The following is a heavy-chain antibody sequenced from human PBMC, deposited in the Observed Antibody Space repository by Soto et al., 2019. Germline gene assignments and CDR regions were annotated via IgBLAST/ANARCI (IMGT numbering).Heavy chain of an antibody. CDR3: AKSKTSGHYYYGMDV. CDR2: ISGSGGST. Sequence: GGSLRLSCAASGFTFSSYAMSWVRQAPGKGLEWVSAISGSGGSTYYADSVKGRFTISRDNSKNTLYLQMNSLRAEDTAVYYCAKSKTSGHYYYGMDVWGQGTTVTVSS. J-gene: IGHJ6*02. V-gene: IGHV3-23*01. D-gene: IGHD2-8*02. CDR1: GFTFSSYA.